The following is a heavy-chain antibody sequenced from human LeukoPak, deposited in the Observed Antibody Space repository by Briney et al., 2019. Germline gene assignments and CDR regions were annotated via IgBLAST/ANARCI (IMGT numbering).Heavy chain of an antibody. CDR2: IWYDGSNK. V-gene: IGHV3-33*01. D-gene: IGHD3-9*01. CDR3: AREPPILTGTRDAFDI. J-gene: IGHJ3*02. CDR1: GFTISSYG. Sequence: GRSLRLSRAASGFTISSYGMHWVRQAPGKGLEWVAVIWYDGSNKYYADSVKGRFTISRDNSKNTLYLQMNSLRAEDTAVYYCAREPPILTGTRDAFDIWGQGTMVTVSS.